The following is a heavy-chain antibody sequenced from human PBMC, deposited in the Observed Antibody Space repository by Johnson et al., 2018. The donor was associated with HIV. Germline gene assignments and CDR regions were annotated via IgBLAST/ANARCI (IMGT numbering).Heavy chain of an antibody. CDR1: GFTFSSYG. CDR3: AKDLYSSSWTNDAFDI. J-gene: IGHJ3*02. CDR2: IWYDVTNR. V-gene: IGHV3-33*06. Sequence: QVQLVESGGGVVQPGRSLRLSCAASGFTFSSYGMHWVRQAPGKGLEWVAVIWYDVTNRYYGDSVKGRFTISRDNSKNTVYLQMNGLRAEDTAVYHCAKDLYSSSWTNDAFDIWGQGTMVTVSS. D-gene: IGHD6-13*01.